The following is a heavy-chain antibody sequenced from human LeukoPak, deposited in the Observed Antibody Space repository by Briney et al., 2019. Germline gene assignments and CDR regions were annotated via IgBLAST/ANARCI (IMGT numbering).Heavy chain of an antibody. D-gene: IGHD2-15*01. CDR2: ISAYDGNT. Sequence: ASVKVSCKASGYPFTSYGISWVRQAPGQRLEWMGWISAYDGNTNYAQKFQGRVTMTTDKFASTAYMELRSLRSEDTAVYYCARAYCSGGSCYGNWFDPWGQGTLVTVSS. J-gene: IGHJ5*02. CDR1: GYPFTSYG. CDR3: ARAYCSGGSCYGNWFDP. V-gene: IGHV1-18*01.